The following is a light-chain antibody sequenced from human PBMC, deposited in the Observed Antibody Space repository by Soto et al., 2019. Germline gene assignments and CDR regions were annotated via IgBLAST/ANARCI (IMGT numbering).Light chain of an antibody. V-gene: IGLV2-8*01. CDR1: NSDVGGYNY. CDR3: SSYAGSNWYV. CDR2: EVN. Sequence: QSVLTQPPSASGSPGQSVTISCTGTNSDVGGYNYVSWYQQYPGKAPKLIIYEVNERPSGVPDRFSGSKPGNTASLTVSGLQTADEADYYCSSYAGSNWYVFGTGTKVTVL. J-gene: IGLJ1*01.